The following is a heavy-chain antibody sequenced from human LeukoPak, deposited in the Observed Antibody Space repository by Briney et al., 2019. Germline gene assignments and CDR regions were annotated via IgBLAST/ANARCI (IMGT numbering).Heavy chain of an antibody. CDR3: ARGPVGFNWNTEGSF. V-gene: IGHV1-8*03. J-gene: IGHJ4*02. CDR2: MNPNSGNR. Sequence: ASVKVSCKASGYTFSSYDINWVRQATGQGLEWMGWMNPNSGNRGYAQKFQGRVTITRNTSISTAYMELSSLRSEDTAVYYCARGPVGFNWNTEGSFWGQGTLVTVSS. CDR1: GYTFSSYD. D-gene: IGHD1/OR15-1a*01.